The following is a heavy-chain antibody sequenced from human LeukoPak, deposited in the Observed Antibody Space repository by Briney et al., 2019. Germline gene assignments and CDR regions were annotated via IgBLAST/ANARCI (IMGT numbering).Heavy chain of an antibody. CDR1: GFTFDDYA. V-gene: IGHV3-9*03. J-gene: IGHJ4*02. CDR2: ISWNSGSI. CDR3: AKDSNPNYDSSGFLDY. D-gene: IGHD3-22*01. Sequence: GGSLRLFCAASGFTFDDYAMHWVRQAPGKGLEWVLGISWNSGSIGYADSVKGRFTISRDNAKNSLYLQMNSLRTEDMALYYCAKDSNPNYDSSGFLDYWGQGTLVTVSS.